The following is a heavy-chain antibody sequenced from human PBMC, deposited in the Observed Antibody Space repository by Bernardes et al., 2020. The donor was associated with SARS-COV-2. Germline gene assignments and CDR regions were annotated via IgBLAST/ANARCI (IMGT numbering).Heavy chain of an antibody. D-gene: IGHD2-2*02. CDR2: IYRGGST. J-gene: IGHJ6*02. Sequence: GGSPRPSCAAPGFTVSSNYMRWVPQGPGKGVEWGSGIYRGGSTNYADSVKGRFTISRDNSKNTLYLQMNSLRAEDTAVYYCARGGGYCSSTSCYKYYYGMDVWGQGTTVTVSS. CDR1: GFTVSSNY. V-gene: IGHV3-66*01. CDR3: ARGGGYCSSTSCYKYYYGMDV.